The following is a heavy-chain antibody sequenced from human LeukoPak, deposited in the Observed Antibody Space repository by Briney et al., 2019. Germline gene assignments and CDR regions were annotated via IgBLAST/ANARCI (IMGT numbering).Heavy chain of an antibody. CDR3: AKLGGRQWLVGWFDP. CDR2: ISSSSNHV. Sequence: PGGSLRLSCAASGFTFKIYTINWVRQAPGKGLEWVSSISSSSNHVYVADSLKGRFTIVRDNAKNSVYLQMNSLRAEDTALYYCAKLGGRQWLVGWFDPWGQGTLVTVSS. V-gene: IGHV3-21*04. J-gene: IGHJ5*02. CDR1: GFTFKIYT. D-gene: IGHD6-19*01.